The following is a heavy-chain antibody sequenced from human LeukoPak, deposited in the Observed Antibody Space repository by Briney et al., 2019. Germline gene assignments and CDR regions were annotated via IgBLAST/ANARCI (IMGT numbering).Heavy chain of an antibody. D-gene: IGHD5-24*01. CDR2: IIPIFGTA. J-gene: IGHJ4*02. CDR3: ARGGGWLQLEYYFDY. CDR1: GGTFSSYA. Sequence: GASVKVSCKASGGTFSSYAISWVRQAPGQGLEWMGRIIPIFGTANYAQEFQGRVTITTDESTSTAYMELSSLRSEDTAVYYCARGGGWLQLEYYFDYWGQGTLVTVSS. V-gene: IGHV1-69*05.